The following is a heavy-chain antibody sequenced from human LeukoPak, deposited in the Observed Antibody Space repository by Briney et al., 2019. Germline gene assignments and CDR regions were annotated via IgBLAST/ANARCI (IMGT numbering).Heavy chain of an antibody. CDR1: GFTVSSNY. V-gene: IGHV3-66*01. J-gene: IGHJ4*02. CDR2: IYSGGST. D-gene: IGHD3-10*01. Sequence: PGGSLRLSCSASGFTVSSNYMSWVRQAPGKGLEWVSVIYSGGSTYYADSVKGRFTISRDNSKNTLYLQMNSLRAEDTAVYYCARGETDVELLWFGEPHGGGGQGTLVTVSS. CDR3: ARGETDVELLWFGEPHGG.